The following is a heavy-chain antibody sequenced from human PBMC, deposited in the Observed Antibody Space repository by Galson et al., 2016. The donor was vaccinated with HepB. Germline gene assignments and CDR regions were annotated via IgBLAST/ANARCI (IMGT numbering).Heavy chain of an antibody. Sequence: SLRPSCAASGFTLSHYWMHWVRQFPGKGLEWVSRISSNGSNTDYADSVKGRFTISRDNAKSTLFLQMNSLRAEDTALYFCARDDVWSDPTFDPWGQGTLVTVSS. CDR1: GFTLSHYW. D-gene: IGHD3-3*01. V-gene: IGHV3-74*01. CDR2: ISSNGSNT. CDR3: ARDDVWSDPTFDP. J-gene: IGHJ5*02.